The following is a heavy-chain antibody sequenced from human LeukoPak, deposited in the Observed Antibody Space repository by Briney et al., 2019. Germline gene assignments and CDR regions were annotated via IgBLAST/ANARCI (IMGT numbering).Heavy chain of an antibody. J-gene: IGHJ4*02. Sequence: GGSLRLSCAASGFTFSDYFMTWVRQAPGKGLEWVAHINQAGTKGNYVGSVRGRFTISRDSSKNTVSLQMNSLRAGDSALYYCGRDQSARVTIDFWGQGTLVTVSS. CDR1: GFTFSDYF. D-gene: IGHD5-24*01. CDR3: GRDQSARVTIDF. V-gene: IGHV3-7*01. CDR2: INQAGTKG.